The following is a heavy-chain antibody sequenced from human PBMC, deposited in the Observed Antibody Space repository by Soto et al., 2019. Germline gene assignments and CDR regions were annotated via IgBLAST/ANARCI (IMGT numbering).Heavy chain of an antibody. D-gene: IGHD3-22*01. CDR3: ARRTYDSSGYSDFDI. CDR2: IDPSDSYT. CDR1: GYSFTSYW. J-gene: IGHJ3*02. Sequence: GESLKISCKGSGYSFTSYWISWVRQMPGKGLEWMGRIDPSDSYTNYSPSFQGHVTISADKSISTACVEGSSMKASDHAMYYCARRTYDSSGYSDFDIWGQGKMVTV. V-gene: IGHV5-10-1*01.